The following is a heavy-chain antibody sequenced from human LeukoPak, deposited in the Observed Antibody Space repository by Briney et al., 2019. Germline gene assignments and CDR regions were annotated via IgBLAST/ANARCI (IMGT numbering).Heavy chain of an antibody. J-gene: IGHJ4*02. CDR2: ISSSGSTI. Sequence: GGSLRLSCAASGFTFSSYEMNWVRQAPGKGLEWVSYISSSGSTIYYADSVKGRFTISRDNAKNSLYLQMNSLRAEDTAVYYCAKSAGSKVATILLTRGSRYFDYWGQGTLVTVSS. CDR1: GFTFSSYE. CDR3: AKSAGSKVATILLTRGSRYFDY. D-gene: IGHD5-12*01. V-gene: IGHV3-48*03.